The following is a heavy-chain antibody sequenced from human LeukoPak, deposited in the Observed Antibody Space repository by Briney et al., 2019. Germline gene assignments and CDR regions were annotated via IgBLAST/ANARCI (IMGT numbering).Heavy chain of an antibody. V-gene: IGHV4-34*01. Sequence: SETLSLTCAVYGGSFSGYYWSWIRQPPGKGLEWIGEINHSGSTNYNPSLKSRVTISVDTSKNQSSLKLSSVTAADTAVYYCARGGYSYGSYDYWGQGTLVTVSS. D-gene: IGHD5-18*01. CDR2: INHSGST. CDR3: ARGGYSYGSYDY. CDR1: GGSFSGYY. J-gene: IGHJ4*02.